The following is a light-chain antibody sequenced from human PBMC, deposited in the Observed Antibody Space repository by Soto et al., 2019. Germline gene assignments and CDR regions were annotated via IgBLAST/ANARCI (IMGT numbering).Light chain of an antibody. CDR3: QAYSSWPRT. J-gene: IGKJ1*01. V-gene: IGKV3-15*01. Sequence: DILLTQSPSTLSVSLGERATLSCRASQSVGSNLAWYQQKPGQAPRLLISSASTMATAIPVRFSGSGSGTEFTLTISSLQPEDFAAYFCQAYSSWPRTFGQGTKVDIK. CDR1: QSVGSN. CDR2: SAS.